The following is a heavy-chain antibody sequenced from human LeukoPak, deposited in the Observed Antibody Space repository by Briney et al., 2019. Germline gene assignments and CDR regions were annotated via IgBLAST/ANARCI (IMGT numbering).Heavy chain of an antibody. D-gene: IGHD3-10*01. CDR2: IIPIFGTA. Sequence: VASVKVSCKASGYTFTGYYMHWVRQAPGQGLEWMGGIIPIFGTANYAQKLQGRVTITADESTSTAYMELSSLRSEDTAVYYCARDRDYYGSGSPYSMDVWGQGTTVTVSS. CDR1: GYTFTGYY. V-gene: IGHV1-69*13. J-gene: IGHJ6*02. CDR3: ARDRDYYGSGSPYSMDV.